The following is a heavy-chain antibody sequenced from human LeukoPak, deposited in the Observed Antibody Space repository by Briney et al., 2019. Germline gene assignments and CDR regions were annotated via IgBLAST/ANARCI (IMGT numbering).Heavy chain of an antibody. CDR1: GYTFTSYG. CDR3: ARDRRGGRTFDP. CDR2: INPSGGST. D-gene: IGHD2-15*01. Sequence: GASVKVSCKASGYTFTSYGISWVRQAPGQGLEWMGIINPSGGSTSYAQKFQGRVTMTRDTSTSTVYMELSSLRSEDTAVYYCARDRRGGRTFDPWGQGTLVTVSS. V-gene: IGHV1-46*01. J-gene: IGHJ5*02.